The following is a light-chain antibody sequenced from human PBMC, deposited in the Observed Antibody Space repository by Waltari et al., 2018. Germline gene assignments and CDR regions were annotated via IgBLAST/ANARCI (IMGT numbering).Light chain of an antibody. CDR1: ISDIGRYNF. Sequence: QSALTQPASVSGSPGQSIALSCTGSISDIGRYNFVSWYQHHPGTAPKLIIYEVSKRPSGVSLRFSGSKSGSTASLTISGLQAEDETTYYCCSYTSTSTYVFGNGTKVAVL. CDR3: CSYTSTSTYV. J-gene: IGLJ1*01. V-gene: IGLV2-14*01. CDR2: EVS.